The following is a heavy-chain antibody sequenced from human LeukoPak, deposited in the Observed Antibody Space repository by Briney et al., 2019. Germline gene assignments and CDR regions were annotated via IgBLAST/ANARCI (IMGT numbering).Heavy chain of an antibody. V-gene: IGHV3-53*01. J-gene: IGHJ4*02. CDR1: GFTVSSNY. CDR2: IYSGGST. CDR3: AKTTSGYASSFAC. Sequence: GGSLRLSCAASGFTVSSNYMSWVRQAPGRGVEWVSVIYSGGSTYYADSVKGRFTISRDNAKNSLYLQMNSLRAEDSALYFCAKTTSGYASSFACWGQGTLVTVSS. D-gene: IGHD1-14*01.